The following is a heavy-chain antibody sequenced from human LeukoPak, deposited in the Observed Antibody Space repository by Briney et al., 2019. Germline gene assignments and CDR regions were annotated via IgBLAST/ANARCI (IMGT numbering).Heavy chain of an antibody. J-gene: IGHJ6*03. CDR3: ARYSYDFEAGYYYYYMDV. V-gene: IGHV1-69*06. CDR1: GGTFSSYA. Sequence: GSSAKVSCKASGGTFSSYAISWVRQAPGQGLEWMGGIIPIFGTANYAQKFQGRVTITADKSTSTAYMELSSLRSEDTAVYYCARYSYDFEAGYYYYYMDVWGKGTTVTISS. D-gene: IGHD5-18*01. CDR2: IIPIFGTA.